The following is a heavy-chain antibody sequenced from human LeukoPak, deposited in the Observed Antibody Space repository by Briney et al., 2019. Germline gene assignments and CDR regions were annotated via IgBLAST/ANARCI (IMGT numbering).Heavy chain of an antibody. J-gene: IGHJ4*02. Sequence: GGSLRLSCAASGFTFSTYSMSWVRQAPGKGLEWVSYISSRSTTIYYADSVKGRFTISRDNAKNSLDLQMNSLRAEDTAVYYCARDCDILTGYYNFFDYWGQGTLVTVSS. D-gene: IGHD3-9*01. CDR1: GFTFSTYS. V-gene: IGHV3-48*01. CDR3: ARDCDILTGYYNFFDY. CDR2: ISSRSTTI.